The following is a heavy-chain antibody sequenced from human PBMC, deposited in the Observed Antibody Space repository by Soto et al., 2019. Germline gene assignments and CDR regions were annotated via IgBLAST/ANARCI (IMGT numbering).Heavy chain of an antibody. CDR2: IYDGGTT. CDR3: ARRVFYPSSAFYVHWYFDL. CDR1: GDCFRIHY. V-gene: IGHV4-59*11. J-gene: IGHJ2*01. D-gene: IGHD3-22*01. Sequence: XASLSLTCTVCGDCFRIHYWTWIRQPPGKGLEWIGYIYDGGTTKYNPSLSSRATVSADTSKNQVSLNLTSVTAADTAVYYCARRVFYPSSAFYVHWYFDLCGRRTLVTVSS.